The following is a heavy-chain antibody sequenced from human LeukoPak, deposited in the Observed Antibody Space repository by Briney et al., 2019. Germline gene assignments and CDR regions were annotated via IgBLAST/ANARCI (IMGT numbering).Heavy chain of an antibody. CDR1: AFTLSGYW. D-gene: IGHD1-26*01. Sequence: PGGSLRLSCAASAFTLSGYWMTWVRQAPGKGLEWVANIKQDGSEKYYVDSVKGRFTISRDNAKNSLYLQMNSLRAEDTAVYYCARDESGESELDYWGQGTLVTVSS. V-gene: IGHV3-7*01. CDR2: IKQDGSEK. CDR3: ARDESGESELDY. J-gene: IGHJ4*02.